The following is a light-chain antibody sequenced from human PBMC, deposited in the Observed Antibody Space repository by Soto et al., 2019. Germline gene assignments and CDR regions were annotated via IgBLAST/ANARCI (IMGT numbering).Light chain of an antibody. Sequence: DIQMTQSPASLSPSVGDRVTITCRASQSIGYNLNWYQQKPGKAPKLLIYAASSWQSGVPSRFSGSGSGTYFTLTISSLQPEDFATYYCQQSYATPITFGQGTRLEIK. V-gene: IGKV1-39*01. CDR2: AAS. J-gene: IGKJ5*01. CDR1: QSIGYN. CDR3: QQSYATPIT.